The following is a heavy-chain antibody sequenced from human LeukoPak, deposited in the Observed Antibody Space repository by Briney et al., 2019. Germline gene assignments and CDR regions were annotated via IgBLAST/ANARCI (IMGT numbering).Heavy chain of an antibody. D-gene: IGHD3-22*01. V-gene: IGHV4-34*01. CDR2: MNPSGST. CDR1: GGSFSGYY. J-gene: IGHJ6*03. CDR3: AGGRQDVTMIVVVMTAVSYYLDV. Sequence: SETLSLTCAVYGGSFSGYYWTWIRQTPGKGLEWIGEMNPSGSTNYNPSLKSRVTISVDTSKNQFSLKLSSVTAADTAVYYCAGGRQDVTMIVVVMTAVSYYLDVWGKGTTVTVS.